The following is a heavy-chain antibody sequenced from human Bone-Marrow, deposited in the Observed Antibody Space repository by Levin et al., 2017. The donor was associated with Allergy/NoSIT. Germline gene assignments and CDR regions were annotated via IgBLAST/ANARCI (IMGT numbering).Heavy chain of an antibody. D-gene: IGHD3-10*01. J-gene: IGHJ3*02. CDR3: TRETIITMVRGPRGAFEI. CDR1: GFTFGDYA. Sequence: PGGSLRLSCTASGFTFGDYAMSWFRQAPGKGLEWVGFIRSKAYGGTTEYAASVKGRFTISRDDSKSIAYLQMNSLKTEDTAVYYCTRETIITMVRGPRGAFEIWGQGTMVTVSS. V-gene: IGHV3-49*03. CDR2: IRSKAYGGTT.